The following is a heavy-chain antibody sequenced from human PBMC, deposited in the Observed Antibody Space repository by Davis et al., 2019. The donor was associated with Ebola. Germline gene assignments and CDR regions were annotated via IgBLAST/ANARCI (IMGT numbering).Heavy chain of an antibody. D-gene: IGHD3-22*01. CDR1: GYTFTSYY. V-gene: IGHV1-46*03. Sequence: ASVQVSCKASGYTFTSYYMHWVRQPPGQGLDWMGIINPSGGSTSYAQKFQGRVTMTRDTSTSTVYMELSSLRSEDTAVYYCARLSNYYYDSSGYPGAFDIWGQGTMVTVSS. CDR3: ARLSNYYYDSSGYPGAFDI. CDR2: INPSGGST. J-gene: IGHJ3*02.